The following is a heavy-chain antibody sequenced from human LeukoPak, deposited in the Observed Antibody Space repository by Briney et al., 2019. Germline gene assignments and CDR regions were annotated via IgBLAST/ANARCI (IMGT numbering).Heavy chain of an antibody. CDR2: IIPIFGTA. CDR3: ARTGVEYSGSYIHY. D-gene: IGHD1-26*01. J-gene: IGHJ4*02. V-gene: IGHV1-69*13. CDR1: GGTFSSYA. Sequence: SVKVSCKASGGTFSSYAISWVRQAPGQGLEWMGGIIPIFGTANYAQKFQGRVTITADESTSTAYMELSSLRSDDTAVYYCARTGVEYSGSYIHYWGQGTLVTVSS.